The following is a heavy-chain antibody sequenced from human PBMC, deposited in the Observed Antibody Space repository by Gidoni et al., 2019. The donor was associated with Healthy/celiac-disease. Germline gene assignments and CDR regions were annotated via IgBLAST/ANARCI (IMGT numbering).Heavy chain of an antibody. CDR1: GFTFSSYA. CDR3: ARVEIVVVPAATGHDAFDI. J-gene: IGHJ3*02. D-gene: IGHD2-2*01. V-gene: IGHV3-30-3*01. CDR2: ISYDGSNK. Sequence: VQLVESGGGVVQPGRSLRLSCAASGFTFSSYAMHWVRQAPGKGLEWVAVISYDGSNKYYADSVKGRFTISRDNSKNTLYLQMNSLRAEDTAVYYCARVEIVVVPAATGHDAFDIWGQGTMVTVSS.